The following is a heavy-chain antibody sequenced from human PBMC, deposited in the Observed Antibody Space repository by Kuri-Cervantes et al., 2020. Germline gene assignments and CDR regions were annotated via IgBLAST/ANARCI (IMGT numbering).Heavy chain of an antibody. J-gene: IGHJ5*02. CDR2: MNPNSGNT. Sequence: ASVKVSCKASGGTFSNSAISWVRQATGQGLEWMGWMNPNSGNTGYAQKFQGRVTMTRNTSISTAYMELSGLRFEDTAVYYCARQVSSWYWFDPWGQGTLVTVSS. D-gene: IGHD6-13*01. CDR1: GGTFSNSA. CDR3: ARQVSSWYWFDP. V-gene: IGHV1-8*02.